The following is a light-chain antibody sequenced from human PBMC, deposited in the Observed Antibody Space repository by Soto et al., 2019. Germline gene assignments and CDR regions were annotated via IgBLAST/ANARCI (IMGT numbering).Light chain of an antibody. V-gene: IGKV1D-12*01. CDR3: QQANSFPIT. CDR1: PGISSW. J-gene: IGKJ5*01. Sequence: DIQMTQSPSSVSASVGDRVTITCRASPGISSWLAWYQQKPGKAPKILIYAASSLQSGVPSRFSGSGSGTDFTLNISSLQPEDFATYYCQQANSFPITFGQGTRLEIK. CDR2: AAS.